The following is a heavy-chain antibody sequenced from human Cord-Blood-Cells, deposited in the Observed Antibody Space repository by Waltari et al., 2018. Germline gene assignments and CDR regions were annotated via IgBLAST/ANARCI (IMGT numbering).Heavy chain of an antibody. CDR2: IYYSGST. CDR3: ARVWYCSSTSCYDAFDI. J-gene: IGHJ3*02. CDR1: GGSISSYY. Sequence: QVQLQESGPGLVKPSETLSLTCTGPGGSISSYYWIWIRQPPGKGLEWIGYIYYSGSTNYNPSLKSRVTISVDTSKNQFSLKLSSVTAADTAVYYCARVWYCSSTSCYDAFDIWGQGTMVTVSS. V-gene: IGHV4-59*01. D-gene: IGHD2-2*01.